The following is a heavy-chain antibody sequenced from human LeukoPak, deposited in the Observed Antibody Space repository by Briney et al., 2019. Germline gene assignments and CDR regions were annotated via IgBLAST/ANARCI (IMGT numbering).Heavy chain of an antibody. J-gene: IGHJ3*02. CDR1: GYTFTSYD. V-gene: IGHV1-8*01. CDR2: MNPNSGNT. CDR3: AIPVTTGDAFDI. D-gene: IGHD4-17*01. Sequence: ASVKVSCKASGYTFTSYDINWVRQATGQGLEWMGWMNPNSGNTGYAQKFQGRVTMTRNTSISTAYMELSSLRSEGTAVYYCAIPVTTGDAFDIWGQGTMVTVSS.